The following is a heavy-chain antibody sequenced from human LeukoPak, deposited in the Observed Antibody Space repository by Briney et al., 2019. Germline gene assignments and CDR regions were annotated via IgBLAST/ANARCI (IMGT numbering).Heavy chain of an antibody. Sequence: GGSLRLSCAASGFTFDDYAMHWVRQAPGKGLEWVSGISWNSGSIGYADSVKGRFTISRDNAKNSLYLQMNSLRAEDTALYYCAKDNRHQGMDVWGQGTTVTVSS. D-gene: IGHD2-2*01. CDR3: AKDNRHQGMDV. CDR2: ISWNSGSI. V-gene: IGHV3-9*01. J-gene: IGHJ6*02. CDR1: GFTFDDYA.